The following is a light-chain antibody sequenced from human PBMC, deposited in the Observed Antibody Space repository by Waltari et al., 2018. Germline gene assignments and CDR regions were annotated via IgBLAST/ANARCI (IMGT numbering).Light chain of an antibody. J-gene: IGLJ2*01. CDR1: SSDVGGYHY. CDR2: ELR. V-gene: IGLV2-14*03. CDR3: STYSGSSTLIL. Sequence: QSALTQPASVSGSPGQSITISCTGTSSDVGGYHYVPWFQPHPGKAPKLRIYELRNRPVGVYARFSGSKSAHTASLTSSGVQSEDEDYYYCSTYSGSSTLILFGGGTKVTVL.